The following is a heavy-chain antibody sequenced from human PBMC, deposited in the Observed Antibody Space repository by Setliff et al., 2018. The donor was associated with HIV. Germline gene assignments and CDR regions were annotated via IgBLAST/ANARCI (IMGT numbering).Heavy chain of an antibody. CDR2: IKGDGSGA. CDR3: AKLGGSGSYSNAFDY. CDR1: GFTFRDYW. V-gene: IGHV3-74*01. Sequence: GGSLRLSCTASGFTFRDYWMHWVRQAPGKGLDWVSRIKGDGSGATYVDSVKGRFSISRDNTKNTLYLQMNSLRPEDTAVYFCAKLGGSGSYSNAFDYWGQGTLVTVSS. J-gene: IGHJ4*02. D-gene: IGHD3-10*01.